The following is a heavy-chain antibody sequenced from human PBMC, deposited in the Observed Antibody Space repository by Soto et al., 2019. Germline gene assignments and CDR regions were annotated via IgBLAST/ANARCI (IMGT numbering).Heavy chain of an antibody. V-gene: IGHV3-21*01. J-gene: IGHJ4*02. D-gene: IGHD3-16*01. CDR2: ITGTSVLT. Sequence: GGSLRLSCAASGFVFSDFQFNWVRQAPGGGLEWLSSITGTSVLTEYAESIEGRFTISRDNPNKLLFLHMDNLRPEDTAVYYCARDNLAFQGAFDLWGQGNLVTVSS. CDR3: ARDNLAFQGAFDL. CDR1: GFVFSDFQ.